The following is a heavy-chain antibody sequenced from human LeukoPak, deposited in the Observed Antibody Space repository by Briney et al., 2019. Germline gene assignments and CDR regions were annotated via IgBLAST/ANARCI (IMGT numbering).Heavy chain of an antibody. CDR1: GYTFTGYY. Sequence: GASVKFSCKASGYTFTGYYMHWVRQAPGQGLEWMGWINPNSGGTNYAQKFQGRVTMTRDTSISTAYMELSRLRSDDTAVYYCAEGCGGARVLYFDYWGQGTLVTVSS. J-gene: IGHJ4*02. D-gene: IGHD1-1*01. CDR3: AEGCGGARVLYFDY. CDR2: INPNSGGT. V-gene: IGHV1-2*02.